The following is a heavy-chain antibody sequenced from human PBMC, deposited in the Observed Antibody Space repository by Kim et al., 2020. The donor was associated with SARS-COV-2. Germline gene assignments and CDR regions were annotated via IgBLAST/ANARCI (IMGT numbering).Heavy chain of an antibody. CDR2: ISYDGSNK. CDR3: AKDRLPSGSYHFDY. V-gene: IGHV3-30*18. J-gene: IGHJ4*02. CDR1: GFTFSSYG. D-gene: IGHD1-26*01. Sequence: GGSLRLSCAASGFTFSSYGMHWVRQAPGKGLEWVAVISYDGSNKYYADSVKGRFTISRDNSKNTLYLQMNSLRAEDTAVYYCAKDRLPSGSYHFDYWGQGTLVTVSS.